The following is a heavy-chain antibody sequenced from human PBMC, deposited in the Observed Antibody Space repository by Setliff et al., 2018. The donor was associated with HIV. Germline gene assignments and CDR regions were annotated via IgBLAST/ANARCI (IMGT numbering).Heavy chain of an antibody. D-gene: IGHD5-18*01. CDR3: ARVGSVIQVTLFGMDV. CDR1: GGSISRVGYY. V-gene: IGHV4-31*03. J-gene: IGHJ6*02. Sequence: SETLSLTCSVSGGSISRVGYYWSWIRQHPGKGLEWIGYITYSGSTYYNPSLMSRVSISSDTSKNQSSLKLTSVTAADTAVYYCARVGSVIQVTLFGMDVWGQGTTVTVSS. CDR2: ITYSGST.